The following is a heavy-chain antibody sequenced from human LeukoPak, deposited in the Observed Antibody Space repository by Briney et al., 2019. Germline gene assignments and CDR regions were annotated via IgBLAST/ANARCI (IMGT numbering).Heavy chain of an antibody. CDR1: GYSISSGYY. CDR2: IYHSGST. V-gene: IGHV4-38-2*01. Sequence: SETLSLTCAVSGYSISSGYYWGWIRQPPGKGLEWIGSIYHSGSTYYNPSLKSRVTISVDTSKNQFSLKLSSVTAADTAVYYCATTDYRRRFPIFDYWGQGTLVTVSS. D-gene: IGHD4-11*01. CDR3: ATTDYRRRFPIFDY. J-gene: IGHJ4*02.